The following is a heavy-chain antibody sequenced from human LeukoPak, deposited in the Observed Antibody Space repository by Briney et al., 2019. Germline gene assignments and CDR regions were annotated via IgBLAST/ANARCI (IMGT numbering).Heavy chain of an antibody. J-gene: IGHJ4*02. V-gene: IGHV3-33*08. CDR1: GFTFSNYA. D-gene: IGHD6-13*01. CDR2: IWYDGSKK. CDR3: ARAGRSWDNFDY. Sequence: GGSLRLSCAASGFTFSNYAIHWVRQAPGKGLEWVAVIWYDGSKKYYADSVKGRFTISRDNSKNTVYLQMNSLRAEDTAVYYCARAGRSWDNFDYWGQGTLVTVSS.